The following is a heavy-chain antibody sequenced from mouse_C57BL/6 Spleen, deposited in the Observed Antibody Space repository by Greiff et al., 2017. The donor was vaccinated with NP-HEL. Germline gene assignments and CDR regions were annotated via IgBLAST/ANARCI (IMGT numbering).Heavy chain of an antibody. CDR3: ARETTV. CDR2: IYPGDGDT. J-gene: IGHJ3*02. D-gene: IGHD1-1*01. CDR1: GYAFSRYW. Sequence: QVQLQQSGAELVKPGASVKISCKASGYAFSRYWMNWVKQRPGKGLEWIGQIYPGDGDTNYNGKFKGKATLTADNTSITAYMQLISLTADDSAVYFCARETTVWGQGTLVTVSA. V-gene: IGHV1-80*01.